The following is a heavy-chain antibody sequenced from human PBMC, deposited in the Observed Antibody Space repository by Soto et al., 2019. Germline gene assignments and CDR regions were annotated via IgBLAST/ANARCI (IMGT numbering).Heavy chain of an antibody. Sequence: KASETLSLTCTVSGGSISSYYWSWIRQPPGKGLEWIGEIHHSGSTNYNPSLKSRVTISIDRSKNQFSLKLTSVTAADTAVYFCARDGRLMLRGFSFYNGMDVWGQGTTVTVSS. CDR1: GGSISSYY. V-gene: IGHV4-59*01. J-gene: IGHJ6*02. CDR3: ARDGRLMLRGFSFYNGMDV. CDR2: IHHSGST. D-gene: IGHD3-10*01.